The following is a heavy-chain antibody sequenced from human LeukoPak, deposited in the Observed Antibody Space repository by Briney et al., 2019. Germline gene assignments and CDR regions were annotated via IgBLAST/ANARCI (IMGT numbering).Heavy chain of an antibody. V-gene: IGHV1-8*03. CDR3: ASSSSSIRAFDY. J-gene: IGHJ4*02. CDR1: GYTFTSYD. CDR2: MNPNSGNT. Sequence: ASVKVSCKASGYTFTSYDINWVRQATGQGLEWMGWMNPNSGNTGYAQKFQGRVTITRNTSISTAYMELSSLRSEDTAVYYCASSSSSIRAFDYWGQGTLVTVSS. D-gene: IGHD6-6*01.